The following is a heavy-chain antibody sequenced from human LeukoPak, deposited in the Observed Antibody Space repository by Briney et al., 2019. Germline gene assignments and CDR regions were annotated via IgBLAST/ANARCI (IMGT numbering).Heavy chain of an antibody. CDR2: ISSRGST. CDR1: GGSFSNYS. D-gene: IGHD2-15*01. J-gene: IGHJ3*01. Sequence: SETLSLTCTVSGGSFSNYSWTWIRQPAGKGLEWIGRISSRGSTNYNPSLKSRVTMSVGTSKNQFSLKLSSVTAADTAVYYCAREADTTPIPQNVFDVWGRGTMVTVSS. V-gene: IGHV4-4*07. CDR3: AREADTTPIPQNVFDV.